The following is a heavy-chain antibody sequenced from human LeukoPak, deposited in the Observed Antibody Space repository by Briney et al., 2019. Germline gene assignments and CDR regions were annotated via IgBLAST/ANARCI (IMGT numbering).Heavy chain of an antibody. V-gene: IGHV1-69*13. D-gene: IGHD4-11*01. J-gene: IGHJ6*03. CDR2: IIPIFGTA. CDR1: GGTFSSYA. CDR3: ARGKADYSNYYNYYYYYMDV. Sequence: ASVKVSCKASGGTFSSYAISWVRQAPGQGLEWMGGIIPIFGTANYAQKFQGRVTITADESTSTAYMELSSLRSEDTAVYYCARGKADYSNYYNYYYYYMDVWGKGTTVTVSS.